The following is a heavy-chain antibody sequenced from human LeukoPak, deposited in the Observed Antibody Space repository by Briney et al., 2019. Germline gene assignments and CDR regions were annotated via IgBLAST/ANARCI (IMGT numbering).Heavy chain of an antibody. CDR3: ARGFVVVAATEYNWFDP. CDR1: GYTFTGYY. D-gene: IGHD2-15*01. Sequence: GASVKVSCKASGYTFTGYYMHWVRQAPGQGLEWMGRINPNSGGTNYAQKFQGRVTMTRDTSTSTAYMELSRLRSDDTDVYYCARGFVVVAATEYNWFDPWGQGTLVTVSS. CDR2: INPNSGGT. J-gene: IGHJ5*02. V-gene: IGHV1-2*05.